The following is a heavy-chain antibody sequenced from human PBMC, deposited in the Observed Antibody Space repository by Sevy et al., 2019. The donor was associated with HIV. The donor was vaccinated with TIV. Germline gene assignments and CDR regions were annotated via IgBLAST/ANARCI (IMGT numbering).Heavy chain of an antibody. Sequence: SETLSLTCTVSGGSISSYYWSWIRQPPGKGLEWIEYIYYSGSTNYNPSIKSRVTISVDTSKNQFSLKLSSVTAADTAVYYCARDRGGAIWQLDYYYGMDVWGQGTTVTVSS. CDR3: ARDRGGAIWQLDYYYGMDV. D-gene: IGHD6-6*01. CDR2: IYYSGST. J-gene: IGHJ6*02. CDR1: GGSISSYY. V-gene: IGHV4-59*01.